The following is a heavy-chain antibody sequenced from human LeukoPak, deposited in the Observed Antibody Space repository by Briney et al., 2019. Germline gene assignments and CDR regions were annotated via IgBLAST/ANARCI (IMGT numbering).Heavy chain of an antibody. D-gene: IGHD1-1*01. CDR1: GFTFSTYS. J-gene: IGHJ4*02. CDR3: ARGNFNWSFYYFDY. CDR2: ISSSSSYI. V-gene: IGHV3-21*01. Sequence: PGGSLRLSCAASGFTFSTYSMNWVRQAPGKGLEWVSSISSSSSYIYYADSVKGRFTISRDNAKNSLYLQMNSLRAEDTAVYYCARGNFNWSFYYFDYWGQGTLVTVSS.